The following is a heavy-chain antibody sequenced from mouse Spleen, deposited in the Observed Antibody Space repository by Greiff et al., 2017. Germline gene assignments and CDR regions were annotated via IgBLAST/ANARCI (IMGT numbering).Heavy chain of an antibody. D-gene: IGHD4-1*01. J-gene: IGHJ2*01. CDR2: INPSTGGT. Sequence: EVKLVESGPELVKPGASVKISCKASGYSFTGYYMNWVKQSPEKSLEWIGEINPSTGGTTYNQKFKAKATLTVDKSSSTAYMQLKSLTSEDSAVYYCARLGSDFDYWGQGTTLTVSS. CDR1: GYSFTGYY. V-gene: IGHV1-42*01. CDR3: ARLGSDFDY.